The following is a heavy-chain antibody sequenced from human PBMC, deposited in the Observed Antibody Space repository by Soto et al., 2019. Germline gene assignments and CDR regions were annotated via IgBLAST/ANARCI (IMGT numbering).Heavy chain of an antibody. D-gene: IGHD2-2*02. CDR3: ARGINCSSTSCYTWGYYYYGMDV. J-gene: IGHJ6*02. CDR1: GGTFSSYA. CDR2: IIPIFGTA. Sequence: ASVKVSCKASGGTFSSYAISWVRQAPGQGLEWMGGIIPIFGTANYAQKFQGRVTITADESTSTAYMELSSLRSEDTAVYYCARGINCSSTSCYTWGYYYYGMDVCGQGTTVTVSS. V-gene: IGHV1-69*13.